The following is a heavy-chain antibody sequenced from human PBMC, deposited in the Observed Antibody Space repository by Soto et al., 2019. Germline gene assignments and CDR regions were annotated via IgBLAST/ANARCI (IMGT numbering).Heavy chain of an antibody. Sequence: XSVKVSCKASGSTFTRYYMHWVRQAPGQGLEWMGIIXPSGGXTRYAQKFQGXXTMTRDTXXSTVYMELSSLRSEDTAVYYCARDWDSSGWPEVWGQGTLVTVSS. CDR3: ARDWDSSGWPEV. D-gene: IGHD6-19*01. CDR2: IXPSGGXT. CDR1: GSTFTRYY. V-gene: IGHV1-46*03. J-gene: IGHJ4*02.